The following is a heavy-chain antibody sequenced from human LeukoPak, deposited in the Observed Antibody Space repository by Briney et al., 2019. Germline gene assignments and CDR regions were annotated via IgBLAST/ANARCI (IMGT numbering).Heavy chain of an antibody. CDR1: GFTVSSNY. V-gene: IGHV3-53*01. CDR3: ARVVDHDYGDYYLDY. J-gene: IGHJ4*02. Sequence: GGSLRISCAASGFTVSSNYMTWVGQAPGKGLEWVSVIYSGGSTDYADSVKGRLTISRDNSKNTLYLQMNSLRAEDTAVYYCARVVDHDYGDYYLDYWGQGTLVTVSS. D-gene: IGHD4-17*01. CDR2: IYSGGST.